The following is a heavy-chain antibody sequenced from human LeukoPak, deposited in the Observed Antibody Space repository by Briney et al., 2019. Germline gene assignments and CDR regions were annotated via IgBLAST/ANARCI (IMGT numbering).Heavy chain of an antibody. V-gene: IGHV4-38-2*02. CDR3: ARDHGDYRFDY. Sequence: SETLSLTCTVSGYSISSDYYWGWIRQPPGKGLEWIGSIYHSGSTYFNPSLKSRVTISVDTSQNQFSLKLTSVTAADTAVYYCARDHGDYRFDYWGQGTLVTVSS. CDR2: IYHSGST. CDR1: GYSISSDYY. J-gene: IGHJ4*02. D-gene: IGHD4-17*01.